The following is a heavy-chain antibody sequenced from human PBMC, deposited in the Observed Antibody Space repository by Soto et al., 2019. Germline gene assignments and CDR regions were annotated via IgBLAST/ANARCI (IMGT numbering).Heavy chain of an antibody. CDR1: GGTFRNYP. Sequence: QVQLVQSGAEVKKPGSSVKVSCKASGGTFRNYPITWVRQAPGQGLEWMGRVIPLLDMTNYAQTFQGRVTINAANSPSTSFMELSSLTADYTAVYYCARERATLLHGPHYGLDVWGQGPTVTVSS. J-gene: IGHJ6*02. CDR3: ARERATLLHGPHYGLDV. CDR2: VIPLLDMT. V-gene: IGHV1-69*04.